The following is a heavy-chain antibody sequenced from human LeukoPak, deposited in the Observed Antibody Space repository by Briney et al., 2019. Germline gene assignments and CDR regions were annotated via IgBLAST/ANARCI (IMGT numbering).Heavy chain of an antibody. J-gene: IGHJ4*02. Sequence: GGSLTLSCAASGFTFSDYSINWVRQAPGKGLEWVWFINPTSTSIHYADAVNGRFTISRDNAKSSLYLQMNRLRAEDTARYYCVRLRRNSDRSGYYYFYNYWGQGIQVTVSS. CDR3: VRLRRNSDRSGYYYFYNY. CDR2: INPTSTSI. D-gene: IGHD3-22*01. CDR1: GFTFSDYS. V-gene: IGHV3-21*01.